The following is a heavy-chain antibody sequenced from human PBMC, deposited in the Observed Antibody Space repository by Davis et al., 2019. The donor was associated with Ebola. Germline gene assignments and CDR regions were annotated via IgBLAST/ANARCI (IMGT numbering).Heavy chain of an antibody. J-gene: IGHJ4*02. V-gene: IGHV3-53*01. CDR3: ASGYYYDSSGYYHY. CDR2: TYGGGGT. CDR1: GFTVSSNY. D-gene: IGHD3-22*01. Sequence: GESLKISCAASGFTVSSNYMSWVRQAPGKGLEWVSVTYGGGGTYYADSVKGRFTVSRDNSNNTLYLQMNSLRAEDTAVYYCASGYYYDSSGYYHYWGQGTLVTASS.